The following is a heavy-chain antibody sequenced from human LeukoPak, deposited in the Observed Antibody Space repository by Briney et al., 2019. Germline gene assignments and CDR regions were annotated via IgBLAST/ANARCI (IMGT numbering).Heavy chain of an antibody. CDR2: IGGGGSGST. CDR1: GFTFSSYV. J-gene: IGHJ4*02. D-gene: IGHD1-1*01. V-gene: IGHV3-23*01. CDR3: AKDRYADY. Sequence: GGSLRLSCAASGFTFSSYVMSWVRQAPGTGPEWVSTIGGGGSGSTYYADSVKGRFTISRDNSENTLYLQMNSLRAEDTAVYYCAKDRYADYWGQGTLVTVSS.